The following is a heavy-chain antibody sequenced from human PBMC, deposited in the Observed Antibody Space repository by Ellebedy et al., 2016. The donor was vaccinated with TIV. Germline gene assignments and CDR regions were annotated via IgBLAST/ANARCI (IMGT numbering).Heavy chain of an antibody. CDR2: ISAYDGDT. D-gene: IGHD3-9*01. CDR1: GYPFDNYG. Sequence: ASVKVSCXASGYPFDNYGITWVRQAPGQGLEWMGWISAYDGDTNYAQNLQGRVTMTTDTPTSTAYMELRGLRFDDTAIYYCARPMFCSRTNCHSYFDPWGQGTLVTVSS. J-gene: IGHJ5*02. CDR3: ARPMFCSRTNCHSYFDP. V-gene: IGHV1-18*01.